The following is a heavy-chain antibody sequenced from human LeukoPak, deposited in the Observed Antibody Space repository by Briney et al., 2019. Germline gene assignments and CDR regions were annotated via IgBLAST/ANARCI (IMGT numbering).Heavy chain of an antibody. Sequence: PGGSLRLSCAASEFTFSLYAMNWVRRAPGKGLEWVSYINDVSGDIHYADSVKGRFTISRDNAKNTLYLQMNSLRAEDTAVYYCARDTFQPGLIDYWGQGTLVTVSS. CDR2: INDVSGDI. J-gene: IGHJ4*02. CDR3: ARDTFQPGLIDY. D-gene: IGHD2-2*01. V-gene: IGHV3-21*05. CDR1: EFTFSLYA.